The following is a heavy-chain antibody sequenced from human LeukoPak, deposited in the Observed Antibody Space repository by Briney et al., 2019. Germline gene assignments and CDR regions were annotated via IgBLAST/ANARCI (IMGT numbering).Heavy chain of an antibody. CDR2: INPNSGGT. CDR1: GYTFTGYY. J-gene: IGHJ4*02. CDR3: ARDRPEGALFIPRSENGDQRGHLFDY. Sequence: GASVKVSCKASGYTFTGYYMHWVRQAPGQGLEWMGWINPNSGGTNYAQKFQGRVTMTRDTSISTAYMELSRLRSDDTAVYYCARDRPEGALFIPRSENGDQRGHLFDYWGQGTLVTVSS. D-gene: IGHD4-17*01. V-gene: IGHV1-2*02.